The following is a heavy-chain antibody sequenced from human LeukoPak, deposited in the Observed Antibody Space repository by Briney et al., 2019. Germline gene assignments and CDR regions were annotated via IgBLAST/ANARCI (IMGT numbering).Heavy chain of an antibody. D-gene: IGHD4-17*01. CDR2: ISFDGSNQ. Sequence: PGRSLRLSCAASGFTFSSFGMHWVRQAPGQGLEWVAVISFDGSNQYYADSVKGRFTIYRDNFKNTVYLQMNSLRAEETVVYYCAKSHPPTVTTEEGEYLQHWGQGTLVTVSS. V-gene: IGHV3-30*18. CDR3: AKSHPPTVTTEEGEYLQH. J-gene: IGHJ1*01. CDR1: GFTFSSFG.